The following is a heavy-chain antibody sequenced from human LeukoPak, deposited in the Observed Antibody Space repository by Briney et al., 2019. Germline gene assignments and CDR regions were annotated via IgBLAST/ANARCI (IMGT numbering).Heavy chain of an antibody. CDR1: GFTFGSYS. CDR2: ISTSSSTI. V-gene: IGHV3-48*01. Sequence: GGSLRLSCAASGFTFGSYSMNWVRQAPGKGLEWVSYISTSSSTIYYADSVKGRFTISRDNAKNSLYLQMNSLRAEDTAVYYCARGSSSSWYVHYFDYWGQGTLVTVSS. CDR3: ARGSSSSWYVHYFDY. D-gene: IGHD6-13*01. J-gene: IGHJ4*02.